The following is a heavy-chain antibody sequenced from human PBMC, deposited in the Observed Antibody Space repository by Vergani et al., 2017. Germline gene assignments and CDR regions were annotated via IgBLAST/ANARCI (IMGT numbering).Heavy chain of an antibody. CDR1: GFTVSSNY. D-gene: IGHD3-3*01. CDR2: IYSGGST. J-gene: IGHJ6*02. CDR3: ARVLGVGAGTADGDYYYNGMDV. V-gene: IGHV3-66*02. Sequence: EVQLVESGGGLVQPGGSLRLSCAASGFTVSSNYMSWVRQAPGKGLEWVSVIYSGGSTYYADSVKGRLTISRDNSKNTVYLQMNSLSAEDTAVYYCARVLGVGAGTADGDYYYNGMDVWGQGTTVTVSS.